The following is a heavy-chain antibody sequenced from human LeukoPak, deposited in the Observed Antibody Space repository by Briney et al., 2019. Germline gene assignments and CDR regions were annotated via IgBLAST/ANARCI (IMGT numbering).Heavy chain of an antibody. CDR1: GGSFSAFY. CDR3: ARVRSRVPAAYWFDP. Sequence: PSETLSLTCAVYGGSFSAFYWSWIRQPPGKGLEWIGEINHSGSTNYNPSLKSRVTISVDTSKNQFSLKLSSVTAADTAVYYCARVRSRVPAAYWFDPWGQGTLVTVSS. CDR2: INHSGST. D-gene: IGHD2-2*01. J-gene: IGHJ5*02. V-gene: IGHV4-34*01.